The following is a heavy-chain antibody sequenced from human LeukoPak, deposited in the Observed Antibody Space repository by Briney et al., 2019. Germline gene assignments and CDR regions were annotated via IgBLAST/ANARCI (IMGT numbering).Heavy chain of an antibody. D-gene: IGHD5-24*01. CDR1: GFTFRNYA. CDR3: ARDGARDGYNFDY. Sequence: PGRSLKLSCGASGFTFRNYAMHWVRQAPGKGLEWVAIISFDGSNIQFGDSVRGRFTISRDNPKNTVFLQMNSLRAEDTAVYYCARDGARDGYNFDYWGQGTLVTVSS. CDR2: ISFDGSNI. J-gene: IGHJ4*02. V-gene: IGHV3-30*03.